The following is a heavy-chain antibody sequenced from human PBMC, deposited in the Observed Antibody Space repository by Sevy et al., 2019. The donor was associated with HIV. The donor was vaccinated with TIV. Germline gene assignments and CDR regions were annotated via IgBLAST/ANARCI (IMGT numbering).Heavy chain of an antibody. CDR2: ISSSSSTI. J-gene: IGHJ5*02. Sequence: GGSLRLSCAASGFTFSSYSMNWVRQAPGKGLEWVSYISSSSSTIYYAHSVKGRFTISRDNAKNSLYLQMNSLRAEDTAVYYCARDRMITFGGVIVPDWFDPWGQGTLVTVSS. D-gene: IGHD3-16*02. V-gene: IGHV3-48*01. CDR3: ARDRMITFGGVIVPDWFDP. CDR1: GFTFSSYS.